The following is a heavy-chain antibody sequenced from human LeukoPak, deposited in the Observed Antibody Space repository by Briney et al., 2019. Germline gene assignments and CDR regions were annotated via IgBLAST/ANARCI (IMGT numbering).Heavy chain of an antibody. D-gene: IGHD3-3*01. V-gene: IGHV1-69*13. Sequence: GASVKVSCKASGGTFSSYAISWVRQAPGQGLEWMGGIIPIFGTANYAQKFQGGVTITADESTSTAYMELSSLRSEDTAVYYCASGDDFWSGYPTWYFDLWGRGTLVTVTS. CDR1: GGTFSSYA. CDR2: IIPIFGTA. CDR3: ASGDDFWSGYPTWYFDL. J-gene: IGHJ2*01.